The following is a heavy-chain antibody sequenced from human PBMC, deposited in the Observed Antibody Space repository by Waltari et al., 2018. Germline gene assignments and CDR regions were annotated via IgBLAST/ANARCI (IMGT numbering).Heavy chain of an antibody. CDR2: ICPGDSDT. J-gene: IGHJ4*02. D-gene: IGHD3-10*01. V-gene: IGHV5-51*03. Sequence: EVQLVQSGAEVKKPGASLTISCKGSGYSFTTYWTSWVRTMPGKGLEWMGIICPGDSDTRYSPSFQGQVTISADKSISTAYLQWSSLKASDTAMYYCARYGSGSYYAYFDYWGQGTLVTVSS. CDR3: ARYGSGSYYAYFDY. CDR1: GYSFTTYW.